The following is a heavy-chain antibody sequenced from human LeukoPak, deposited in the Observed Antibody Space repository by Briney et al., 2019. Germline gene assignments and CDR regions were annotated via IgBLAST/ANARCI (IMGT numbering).Heavy chain of an antibody. CDR1: GFTFSDYY. Sequence: GGSLRLSCTASGFTFSDYYMTWIRQAPGKGLEWVSYIRNSGGTTSFADSVKGRFTISRDNAKNALYLQMNTLTAEDTAVYYCARAPSEIGGYYPEYFRHWGQGTLVTVSS. V-gene: IGHV3-11*04. J-gene: IGHJ1*01. CDR3: ARAPSEIGGYYPEYFRH. CDR2: IRNSGGTT. D-gene: IGHD3-22*01.